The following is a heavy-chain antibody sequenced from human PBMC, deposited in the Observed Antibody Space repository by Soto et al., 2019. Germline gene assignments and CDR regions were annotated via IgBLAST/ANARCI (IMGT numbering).Heavy chain of an antibody. CDR2: ISSSSSTI. V-gene: IGHV3-48*01. Sequence: GGSLRLSCAASGFTFSSYSMNWVRQAPGKGLERVSYISSSSSTIYYADSVKGRFTISRDNAKNSLYLQMNSLRAEDTAVYYCARNKKNEKGAFDIWGQGTMVTVSS. J-gene: IGHJ3*02. CDR1: GFTFSSYS. D-gene: IGHD1-1*01. CDR3: ARNKKNEKGAFDI.